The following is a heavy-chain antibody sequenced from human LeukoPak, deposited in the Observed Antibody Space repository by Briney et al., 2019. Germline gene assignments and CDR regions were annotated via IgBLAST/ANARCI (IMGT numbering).Heavy chain of an antibody. CDR3: ARDLVPHYYYYMDV. Sequence: GASVKVSCKASGYTFTGYYMHWVRQAPGQGLEWMGWINPNSGGTNYAQKFQGRVTMTRDTSISTAYMELSRLRSDDTAVYYCARDLVPHYYYYMDVWGKGTTVTISS. CDR1: GYTFTGYY. V-gene: IGHV1-2*02. D-gene: IGHD4/OR15-4a*01. J-gene: IGHJ6*03. CDR2: INPNSGGT.